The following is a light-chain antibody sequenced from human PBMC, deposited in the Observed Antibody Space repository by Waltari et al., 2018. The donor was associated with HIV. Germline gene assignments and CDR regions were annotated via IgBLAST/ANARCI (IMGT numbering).Light chain of an antibody. CDR1: QSVSSNY. CDR2: GGS. CDR3: QQYGNSRT. J-gene: IGKJ1*01. V-gene: IGKV3-20*01. Sequence: EIVLTQSPGTLSLYPGERATLSCRASQSVSSNYLAWYQQKPGQAPRLLIYGGSSRATVIPDRFSGSGSGTDFTLTISRLEPEDFAVYYCQQYGNSRTFGQGTKVEIK.